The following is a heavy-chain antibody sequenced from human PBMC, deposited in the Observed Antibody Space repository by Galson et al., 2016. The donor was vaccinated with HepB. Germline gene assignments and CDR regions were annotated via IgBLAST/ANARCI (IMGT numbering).Heavy chain of an antibody. Sequence: SLRLSCAASGFTFSSYWMHWVRQAPGKGLVWVSRINSVGNTTNYADSVKGRFTISRDNAKNTLYLQMNSLRAEDTAVYYCAREGYYYDNSFFRRENAFDIWGQGTMVTVSS. CDR2: INSVGNTT. J-gene: IGHJ3*02. CDR1: GFTFSSYW. CDR3: AREGYYYDNSFFRRENAFDI. D-gene: IGHD3-22*01. V-gene: IGHV3-74*01.